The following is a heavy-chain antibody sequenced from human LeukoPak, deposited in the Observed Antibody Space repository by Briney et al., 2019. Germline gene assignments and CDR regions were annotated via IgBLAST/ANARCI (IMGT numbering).Heavy chain of an antibody. J-gene: IGHJ3*02. Sequence: GGSLRLSCAPSGFTFSSYAIGWVRQAPGKWLEWVSAIIGSGSSTYYADSVKGRFTISTDNSKNTLYLRMNSLRAEDTAVYYCAKCRGIQLWGSLPDAFDISGQRTMVTVPS. V-gene: IGHV3-23*01. CDR2: IIGSGSST. D-gene: IGHD5-18*01. CDR1: GFTFSSYA. CDR3: AKCRGIQLWGSLPDAFDI.